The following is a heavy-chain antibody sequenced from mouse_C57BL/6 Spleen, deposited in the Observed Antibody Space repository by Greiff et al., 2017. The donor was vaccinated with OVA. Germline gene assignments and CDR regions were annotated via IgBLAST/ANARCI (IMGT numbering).Heavy chain of an antibody. CDR2: IRGDGST. Sequence: VKLMESGPGLVAPSQSLSITCTVSGFSLTSYGVSWVRQPPGKGLEWLGVIRGDGSTNYHSARISRLSISKDNSKSHVFLKLNGLQTDDTDTYYCATYGNSAMDYWGQGTTVTVSS. V-gene: IGHV2-3*01. D-gene: IGHD2-1*01. CDR3: ATYGNSAMDY. J-gene: IGHJ4*01. CDR1: GFSLTSYG.